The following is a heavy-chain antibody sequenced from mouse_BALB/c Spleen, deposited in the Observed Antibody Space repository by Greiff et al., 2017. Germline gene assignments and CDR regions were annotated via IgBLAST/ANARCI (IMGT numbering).Heavy chain of an antibody. J-gene: IGHJ3*01. CDR3: ARDAGYYGNSGFAY. D-gene: IGHD2-1*01. CDR1: GFTFSDFY. V-gene: IGHV7-1*02. CDR2: SRNKANDYTT. Sequence: EVQVVDSGGGLVQPGGSLRLSCATSGFTFSDFYMEWVRQPPGKRLEWIAASRNKANDYTTEYSASVKGRFIVSRDTSPSILYLQMNALRAEDTAIYYCARDAGYYGNSGFAYWGQGTLVTVSA.